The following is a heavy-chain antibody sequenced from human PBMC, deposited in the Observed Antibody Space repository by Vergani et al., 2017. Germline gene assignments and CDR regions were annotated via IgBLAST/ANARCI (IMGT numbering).Heavy chain of an antibody. CDR1: GFTFSSYG. CDR3: AKDGRENSDYGYFDY. V-gene: IGHV3-30*02. CDR2: IGYDGRIK. D-gene: IGHD4-17*01. J-gene: IGHJ4*02. Sequence: QVQLVESGGGVVQPGRSLRLSCAASGFTFSSYGAHWVRQAPGKGLEWVAFIGYDGRIKYNVDSVKGRFTISRDTSKKTLSLQMRSLRADDTAVYYCAKDGRENSDYGYFDYWGQGTLVTVSS.